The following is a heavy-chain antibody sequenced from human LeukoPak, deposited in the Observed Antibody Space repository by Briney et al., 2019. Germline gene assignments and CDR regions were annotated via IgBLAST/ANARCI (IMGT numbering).Heavy chain of an antibody. J-gene: IGHJ4*02. Sequence: SETLSLTCTVSSGSISSYYWSWVRQPPGKGLEWIGEIYHSGSTNYNPSLKSRVTISVDKSKNQFSLKLSSVTAADTAVYYCARDRSGYEIWGQGTLVTVSS. V-gene: IGHV4-4*02. CDR2: IYHSGST. CDR1: SGSISSYY. CDR3: ARDRSGYEI. D-gene: IGHD3-3*01.